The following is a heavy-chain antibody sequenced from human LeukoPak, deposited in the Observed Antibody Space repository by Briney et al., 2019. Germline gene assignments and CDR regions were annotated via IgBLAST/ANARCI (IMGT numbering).Heavy chain of an antibody. CDR2: IYYSGST. D-gene: IGHD1-26*01. CDR1: GGSISSYY. Sequence: SETLSLTCTVSGGSISSYYWGWIRQPPGKGLEWIGYIYYSGSTNYNPSLKSRVTISVDTSKNQFSLKLSSVTAADTAVYYCARGGGSRKLRYYYYMDVWGKGTTVTISS. J-gene: IGHJ6*03. CDR3: ARGGGSRKLRYYYYMDV. V-gene: IGHV4-59*01.